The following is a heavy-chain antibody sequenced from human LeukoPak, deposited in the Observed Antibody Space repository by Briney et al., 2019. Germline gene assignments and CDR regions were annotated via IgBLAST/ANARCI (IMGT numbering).Heavy chain of an antibody. Sequence: GGSLRLSCAASGLTFSDYYMSWIRQAPGKGLEWVSYISSSGSTIYYADSVKGRFTISRDNAKNSLYLQMNSLRAEDTAVYYCARAEEGYSPRIGGFDIWGQGTMVTVSS. CDR1: GLTFSDYY. J-gene: IGHJ3*02. V-gene: IGHV3-11*01. CDR2: ISSSGSTI. D-gene: IGHD5-24*01. CDR3: ARAEEGYSPRIGGFDI.